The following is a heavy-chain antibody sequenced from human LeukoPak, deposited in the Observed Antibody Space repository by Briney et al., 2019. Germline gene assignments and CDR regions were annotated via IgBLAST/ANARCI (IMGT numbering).Heavy chain of an antibody. CDR3: ARPRYGSGSLDS. CDR2: INHSGST. CDR1: GYSISSGYY. J-gene: IGHJ4*02. D-gene: IGHD3-10*01. V-gene: IGHV4-34*01. Sequence: SETLSLTCAVSGYSISSGYYWTWIRQPPGRGLDWIGEINHSGSTTSNPSLNNRVTISVDTSKNQFSLKLTSVTAADTAVYCARPRYGSGSLDSWGQGTLVTVSS.